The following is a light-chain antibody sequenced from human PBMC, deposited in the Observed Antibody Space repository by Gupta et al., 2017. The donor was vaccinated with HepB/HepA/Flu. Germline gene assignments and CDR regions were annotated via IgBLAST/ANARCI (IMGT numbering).Light chain of an antibody. CDR1: QSVSSH. J-gene: IGKJ1*01. CDR3: QQDDNGPRT. CDR2: GAS. V-gene: IGKV3-15*01. Sequence: EIVMTQSPATLSVSPGERATLSCLASQSVSSHLAWYQQKQSQAPRLLIYGASTRATGIPARITGSGSGTELTLTISSMQSEDFAVYYCQQDDNGPRTFGQGTNVEIK.